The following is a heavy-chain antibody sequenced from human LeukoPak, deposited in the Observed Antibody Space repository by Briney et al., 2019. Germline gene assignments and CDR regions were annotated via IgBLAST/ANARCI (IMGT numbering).Heavy chain of an antibody. J-gene: IGHJ6*02. V-gene: IGHV4-4*02. CDR1: GGSISSSNW. Sequence: PSGTLSLTCAVSGGSISSSNWWSWVRQPPGKGLEWIGEIYHSGSTNYNPSLKSRVTISVDKSENQFSLKLSSVTAADTAVYYCARAYQLLSYYYYGMDVWGQGTTVTVSS. CDR2: IYHSGST. CDR3: ARAYQLLSYYYYGMDV. D-gene: IGHD2-2*01.